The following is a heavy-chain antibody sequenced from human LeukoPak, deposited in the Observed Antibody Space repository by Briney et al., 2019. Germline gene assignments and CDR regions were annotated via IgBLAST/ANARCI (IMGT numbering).Heavy chain of an antibody. CDR1: GYSFPSHG. J-gene: IGHJ4*02. Sequence: ASVKVSCKASGYSFPSHGISWVRQAPGQGPEWIGWISPYNDNTNYAQKLQGRATLTTDTSTSTAYMELRSLRSDDTAVYYCARHFYGSGTYYHFDYWGQGTLVTVSS. D-gene: IGHD3-10*01. CDR2: ISPYNDNT. V-gene: IGHV1-18*01. CDR3: ARHFYGSGTYYHFDY.